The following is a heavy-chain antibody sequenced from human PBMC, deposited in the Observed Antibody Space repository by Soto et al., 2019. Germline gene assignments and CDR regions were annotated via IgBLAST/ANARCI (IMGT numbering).Heavy chain of an antibody. CDR2: SYAGDSHA. J-gene: IGHJ3*01. CDR1: GYSFTNYW. D-gene: IGHD1-26*01. CDR3: ARPYSGGTNDPFDV. V-gene: IGHV5-51*01. Sequence: PGESLKISCKGSGYSFTNYWSGWVRQRPGKGLEWMGISYAGDSHAIYSPSFQGQVTMSADTSISTAYLQWSSLKASATAMYYCARPYSGGTNDPFDVCRQGTMVTVSS.